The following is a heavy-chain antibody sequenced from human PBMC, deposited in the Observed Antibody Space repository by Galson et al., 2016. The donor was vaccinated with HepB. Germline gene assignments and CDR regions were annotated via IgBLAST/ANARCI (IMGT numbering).Heavy chain of an antibody. D-gene: IGHD2-15*01. Sequence: SVKVSCKVSGYSVTKLPLHWVRQAPGKGLEWMGGFDPEQGEIVYAQNFQGRFTMTEDASTDTVNMDLSSLTSEDTAVYYCAQTEVGYCIAGPCYGLDYWGQGTLVTVSS. J-gene: IGHJ4*02. CDR2: FDPEQGEI. CDR3: AQTEVGYCIAGPCYGLDY. CDR1: GYSVTKLP. V-gene: IGHV1-24*01.